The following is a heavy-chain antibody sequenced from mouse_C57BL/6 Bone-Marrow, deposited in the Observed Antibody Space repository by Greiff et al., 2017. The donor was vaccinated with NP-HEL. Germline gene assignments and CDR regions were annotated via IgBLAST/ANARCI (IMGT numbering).Heavy chain of an antibody. CDR2: IDPETGGT. CDR3: TRDTTVVANFDY. V-gene: IGHV1-15*01. J-gene: IGHJ2*01. CDR1: GYTFTDYE. Sequence: QVQLQQSGAELVRPGASVTLSCKASGYTFTDYEMHWVKQTPVHGLEWIGAIDPETGGTAYNQKFKGKAILTADKSSSTAYMELRSLTSEDSAVYYCTRDTTVVANFDYWGQGTTLTGSS. D-gene: IGHD1-1*01.